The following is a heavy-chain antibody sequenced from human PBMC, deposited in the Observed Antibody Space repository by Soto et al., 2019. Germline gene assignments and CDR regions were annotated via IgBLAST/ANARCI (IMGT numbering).Heavy chain of an antibody. CDR2: IIPIFGTA. D-gene: IGHD3-22*01. V-gene: IGHV1-69*13. CDR3: ARPAHYYDSSGEYYYGMDV. J-gene: IGHJ6*02. Sequence: GASVKVSCKASGGTFSSYAISWVRQAPGQGLEWMGGIIPIFGTANYAQKFQGRVTITADESTSTAYMELSSLRSEDTAVYYCARPAHYYDSSGEYYYGMDVWGQGTTVTVSS. CDR1: GGTFSSYA.